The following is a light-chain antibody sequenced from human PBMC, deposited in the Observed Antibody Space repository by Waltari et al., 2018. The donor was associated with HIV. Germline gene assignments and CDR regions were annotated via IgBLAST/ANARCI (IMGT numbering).Light chain of an antibody. CDR2: GKN. Sequence: SSELTPDPAVSVALGQTVRITCQGDRLRSYYASWSQQKPGQAPVLVIYGKNNRHSGIPDRFSGSSSGNTASLTSTGAQAEDEADYYCNSRDSSGNHLVVFGGGTKLTVL. V-gene: IGLV3-19*01. J-gene: IGLJ2*01. CDR1: RLRSYY. CDR3: NSRDSSGNHLVV.